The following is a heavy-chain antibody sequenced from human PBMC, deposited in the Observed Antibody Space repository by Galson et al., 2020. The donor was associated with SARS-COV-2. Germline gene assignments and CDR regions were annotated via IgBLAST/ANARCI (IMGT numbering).Heavy chain of an antibody. V-gene: IGHV3-23*01. Sequence: GGYLRLSCAASGFTFSRYAMAWVRQAPGKGLEWVSGISGGGGSTYYADSVKGRFTISRDISQNTVYLQMSSLRAEDAAVYYCAKDRGNDYGDQLDVWGQGTQVTVSS. CDR3: AKDRGNDYGDQLDV. J-gene: IGHJ4*02. CDR1: GFTFSRYA. CDR2: ISGGGGST. D-gene: IGHD4-17*01.